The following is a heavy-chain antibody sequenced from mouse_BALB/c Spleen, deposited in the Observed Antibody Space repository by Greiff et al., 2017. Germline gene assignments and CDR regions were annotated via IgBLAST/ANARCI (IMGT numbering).Heavy chain of an antibody. J-gene: IGHJ4*01. CDR3: ARSNGNPFYAMDY. CDR1: GYTFTDYA. D-gene: IGHD2-1*01. V-gene: IGHV1S137*01. Sequence: QVQLQQSGAELVRPGVSVKISCKGSGYTFTDYAMHWVKQSHAKSLEWIGVISTYYGDASYNQKFKGKATMTVDKSSSTAYMELARLTSEDSAIYYCARSNGNPFYAMDYWGQGTSVTVSS. CDR2: ISTYYGDA.